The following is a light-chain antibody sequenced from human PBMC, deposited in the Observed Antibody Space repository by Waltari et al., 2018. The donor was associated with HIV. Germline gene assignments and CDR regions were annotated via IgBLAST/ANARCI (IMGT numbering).Light chain of an antibody. V-gene: IGLV1-44*01. CDR2: DNN. J-gene: IGLJ3*02. CDR1: RSNIGNNP. CDR3: ATWDDTQNGWV. Sequence: QSVLTQPPSASGAPGHRVIISCSGSRSNIGNNPLIWYQHLPGTAPRLLIDDNNQRPAGVPDRFSGSKAGTSGSLAISGLQSEDETDYYCATWDDTQNGWVFGAGTKLTVL.